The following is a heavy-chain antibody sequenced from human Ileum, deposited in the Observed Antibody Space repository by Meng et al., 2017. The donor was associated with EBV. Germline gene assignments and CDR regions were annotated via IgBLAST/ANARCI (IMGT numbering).Heavy chain of an antibody. J-gene: IGHJ4*02. CDR3: VRDRSYDYVWGSYRYTLDF. D-gene: IGHD3-16*02. CDR2: IYYSGST. Sequence: LQLQESGPGLVKPSETLSLTCSVSGASISSSLYYWGWIRQPPGKGLEWIGSIYYSGSTYYNPSLKSRVTISVDRSKNQFSLKLTSVTDADTALYYCVRDRSYDYVWGSYRYTLDFWGQGTLVTVFS. CDR1: GASISSSLYY. V-gene: IGHV4-39*07.